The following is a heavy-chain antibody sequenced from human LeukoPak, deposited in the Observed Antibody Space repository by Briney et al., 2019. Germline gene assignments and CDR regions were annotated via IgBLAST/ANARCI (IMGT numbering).Heavy chain of an antibody. V-gene: IGHV5-51*01. Sequence: GESLKISCKGSGYSFTSYWIGWVRQMPGKGLEWMGIIYPGDSDTRYSPSFQDQVTFSADKSISTAYLQWSSLKASDTAMYYCARQEYCSGGSCYTWFDPWGQGTLVTVSS. D-gene: IGHD2-15*01. CDR3: ARQEYCSGGSCYTWFDP. CDR2: IYPGDSDT. CDR1: GYSFTSYW. J-gene: IGHJ5*02.